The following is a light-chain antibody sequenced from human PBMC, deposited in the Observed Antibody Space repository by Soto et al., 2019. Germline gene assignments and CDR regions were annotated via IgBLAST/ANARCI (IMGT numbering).Light chain of an antibody. CDR3: AAWDGSLDVVL. CDR1: SSNIGSNT. Sequence: QSALTQPPSASGTPGQRVTISCSGSSSNIGSNTVNWYQHLPGSAPKLLIYSSNQRPSGVPDRFSGSKSGTSASLAISGLQSEDAADYYCAAWDGSLDVVLFGGGTKLTVL. J-gene: IGLJ3*02. CDR2: SSN. V-gene: IGLV1-44*01.